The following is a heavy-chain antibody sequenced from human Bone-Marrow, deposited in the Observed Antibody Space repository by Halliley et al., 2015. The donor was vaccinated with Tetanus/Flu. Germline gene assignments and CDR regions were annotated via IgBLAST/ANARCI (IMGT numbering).Heavy chain of an antibody. CDR3: ASMVGATGYAFDI. Sequence: RSRKKVTTFTTAYAASVKGRFTISRDDSKNSLYLQMNSLKTEDTAVYYCASMVGATGYAFDIWGQGTMVTVSS. V-gene: IGHV3-72*01. D-gene: IGHD1-26*01. CDR2: SRKKVTTFTT. J-gene: IGHJ3*02.